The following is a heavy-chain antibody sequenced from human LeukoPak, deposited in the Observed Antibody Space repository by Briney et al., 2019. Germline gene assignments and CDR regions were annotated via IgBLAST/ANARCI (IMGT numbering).Heavy chain of an antibody. CDR2: INGDGSTT. CDR1: GFTFNSYW. V-gene: IGHV3-74*01. J-gene: IGHJ4*02. Sequence: GGSLRLSCAASGFTFNSYWMLWVRQAPGKGLVWVSRINGDGSTTSYADSVKGRFTISRDNAKNTLYLQMNSLRAEDTAVYYCAKDFRHSSTADSGSDLPLDYWGQGTLVSVSS. CDR3: AKDFRHSSTADSGSDLPLDY. D-gene: IGHD1-26*01.